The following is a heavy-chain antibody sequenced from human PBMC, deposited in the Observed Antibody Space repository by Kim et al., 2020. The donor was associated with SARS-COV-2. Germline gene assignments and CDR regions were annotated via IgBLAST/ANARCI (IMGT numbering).Heavy chain of an antibody. CDR2: ISHSGRT. Sequence: SETLSLTCAVYGGSFSGYYWSWIRQPPGKGLEWIGEISHSGRTNYGPSLNSRVTMSEDTSKNQFSLKLSSVTAADTAVYYCARGGGCSGGGCYGDYWGQGILVTVSS. J-gene: IGHJ4*02. V-gene: IGHV4-34*01. D-gene: IGHD2-15*01. CDR1: GGSFSGYY. CDR3: ARGGGCSGGGCYGDY.